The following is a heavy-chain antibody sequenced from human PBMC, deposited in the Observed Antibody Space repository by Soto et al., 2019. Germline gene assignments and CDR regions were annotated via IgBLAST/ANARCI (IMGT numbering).Heavy chain of an antibody. Sequence: ASVKVSCKASGYIFTDYYLNWVRQAPGQGLEWMGWINPNSGATNYAQKFQGRVTMTTDTSISTAYMELSRLRSDDTALYYCAREPIWSGYYSGIFDYWGQGTLVTVSS. J-gene: IGHJ4*02. V-gene: IGHV1-2*02. CDR2: INPNSGAT. CDR3: AREPIWSGYYSGIFDY. CDR1: GYIFTDYY. D-gene: IGHD3-3*01.